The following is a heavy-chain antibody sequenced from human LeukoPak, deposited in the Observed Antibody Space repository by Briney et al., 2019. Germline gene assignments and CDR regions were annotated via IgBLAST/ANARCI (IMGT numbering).Heavy chain of an antibody. J-gene: IGHJ6*02. V-gene: IGHV3-21*01. D-gene: IGHD6-19*01. Sequence: GGSLRLSCAASRFTFSSYSMNWVRQAPGKGLEWVSSISSSSSYIYYADSVKGRFTISRDNAKNSLYLQMNSLRAEDTAVYYCASPLYSSGWYWGRDYYYGMDVWGQGTTVTVSS. CDR3: ASPLYSSGWYWGRDYYYGMDV. CDR2: ISSSSSYI. CDR1: RFTFSSYS.